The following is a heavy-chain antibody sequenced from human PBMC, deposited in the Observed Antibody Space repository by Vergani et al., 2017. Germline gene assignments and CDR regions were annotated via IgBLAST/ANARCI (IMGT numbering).Heavy chain of an antibody. CDR3: ARVGPYGSXWFDP. D-gene: IGHD3-10*01. V-gene: IGHV3-21*01. CDR2: ISSSSSYI. Sequence: EVQLVESGGGLVKPGGSLRLSCAASGFTFSSYSMNWVRQAPGKGLEWVSSISSSSSYIYYADSVKGRFTISRDNAKNSLYLQMNSLRAEDTAVYYCARVGPYGSXWFDPWGQGTLVTVSS. J-gene: IGHJ5*02. CDR1: GFTFSSYS.